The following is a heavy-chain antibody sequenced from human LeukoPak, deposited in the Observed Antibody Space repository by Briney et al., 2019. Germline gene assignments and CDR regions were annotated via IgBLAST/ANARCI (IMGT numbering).Heavy chain of an antibody. D-gene: IGHD6-6*01. CDR3: ARDMLAARPLALDY. Sequence: GGSLRLSCAASGCTFSSYAMHWVRQAPGKGLEWVAVIWYDGSNKYYADSVKGRFTISRDNSKNALYLQMNSLRAEDTAVYYCARDMLAARPLALDYWGQGTLVTVSS. CDR1: GCTFSSYA. J-gene: IGHJ4*02. CDR2: IWYDGSNK. V-gene: IGHV3-33*01.